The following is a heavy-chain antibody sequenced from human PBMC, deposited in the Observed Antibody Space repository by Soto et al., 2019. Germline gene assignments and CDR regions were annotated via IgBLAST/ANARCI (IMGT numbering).Heavy chain of an antibody. CDR1: GFTFSSYA. J-gene: IGHJ4*02. D-gene: IGHD3-22*01. Sequence: PVGSLRLSCAASGFTFSSYAMSWVRQAPGKGLEWVSAISGSGGSTYYADSVRGRFTISRDNSKNTLYLQMNSLRAEDTAVYYCATSIPFEYYYDSSGYYYANWGQGTLVNVSS. V-gene: IGHV3-23*01. CDR2: ISGSGGST. CDR3: ATSIPFEYYYDSSGYYYAN.